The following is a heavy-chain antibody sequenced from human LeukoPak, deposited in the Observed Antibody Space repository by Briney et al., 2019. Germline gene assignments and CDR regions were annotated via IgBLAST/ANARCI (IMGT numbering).Heavy chain of an antibody. CDR1: VGTINNYY. D-gene: IGHD1-26*01. Sequence: PSETLSLTCTDSVGTINNYYWSWIRQPPGKGLEWIGYIYYSGTTNYNPSLKSRVTLSVDTSKNQFSLRLTSVTAADTAVYFCARGSHTPDYWGQGTLVTVSS. V-gene: IGHV4-59*01. CDR3: ARGSHTPDY. CDR2: IYYSGTT. J-gene: IGHJ4*02.